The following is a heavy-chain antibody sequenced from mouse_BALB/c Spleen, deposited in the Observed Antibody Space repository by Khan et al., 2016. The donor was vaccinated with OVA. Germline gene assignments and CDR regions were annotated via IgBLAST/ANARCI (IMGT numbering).Heavy chain of an antibody. Sequence: QVQLQQPGAKLMKPGASVKISCKASGYTFSTYWIEWVKQRPGHGLEWIGEILPRSGSTNYNENFKGKATFTADTSSNTASMQLSSLTSEDSAVYYCASTARAYYYAMDYWGQGTSVTVSS. CDR1: GYTFSTYW. CDR2: ILPRSGST. J-gene: IGHJ4*01. V-gene: IGHV1-9*01. D-gene: IGHD3-1*01. CDR3: ASTARAYYYAMDY.